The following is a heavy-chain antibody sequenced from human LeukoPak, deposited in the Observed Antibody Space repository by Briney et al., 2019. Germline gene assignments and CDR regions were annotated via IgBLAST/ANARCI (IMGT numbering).Heavy chain of an antibody. CDR3: AKDGTTVVRGLFDK. CDR2: ISGSGGHT. Sequence: GGSLRLSCVGSGFTFSRSAMSWVRLAPGKGLEWVSGISGSGGHTYYTDSVKGRFTISRDNSKNTLYLLINSLRAEDTAVYYCAKDGTTVVRGLFDKWGPGTMVTVSS. J-gene: IGHJ3*02. D-gene: IGHD4-23*01. CDR1: GFTFSRSA. V-gene: IGHV3-23*01.